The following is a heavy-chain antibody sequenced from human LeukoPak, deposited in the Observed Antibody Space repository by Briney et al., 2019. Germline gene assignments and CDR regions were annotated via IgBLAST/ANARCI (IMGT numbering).Heavy chain of an antibody. CDR3: AFQYYYDSSGYYYFGY. D-gene: IGHD3-22*01. CDR2: IIPIFGTA. J-gene: IGHJ4*02. V-gene: IGHV1-69*13. CDR1: GGTFSSYA. Sequence: EASVKVSCKASGGTFSSYAISWVRQAPGQGLEWMGGIIPIFGTANYAQKFQGRVTITADESTSTAYMELSSLRSEDTAVYYCAFQYYYDSSGYYYFGYWGQGTLVTVS.